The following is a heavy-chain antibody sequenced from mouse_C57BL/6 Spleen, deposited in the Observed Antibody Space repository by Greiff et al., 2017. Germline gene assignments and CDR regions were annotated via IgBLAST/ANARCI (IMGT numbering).Heavy chain of an antibody. CDR3: ERDYGSRTAY. D-gene: IGHD1-1*01. CDR2: IYPGDGDT. J-gene: IGHJ3*01. Sequence: QVQLKESGPELVKPGASVKISCKASGYAFSSSWMNWVKQRPGKGLEWIGRIYPGDGDTNYNGKFKGKATLTADKSSSTAYMQISSLTAEDSAVYFCERDYGSRTAYWGQGTLVTVSA. CDR1: GYAFSSSW. V-gene: IGHV1-82*01.